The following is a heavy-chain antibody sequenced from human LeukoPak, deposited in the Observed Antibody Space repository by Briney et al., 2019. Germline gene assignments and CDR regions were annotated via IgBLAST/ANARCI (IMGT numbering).Heavy chain of an antibody. D-gene: IGHD3-10*01. V-gene: IGHV1-69*05. CDR3: ARADSNYYDSGSSAGDI. CDR1: GGTFSSYA. Sequence: GASVKVSCKASGGTFSSYAISWVRQAPGQGLEWMGGIIPIFGTANYAQKFQGRVTITTDESTSTAYMELSSLRSEDTAVYYCARADSNYYDSGSSAGDIWGQGTMVTVPS. J-gene: IGHJ3*02. CDR2: IIPIFGTA.